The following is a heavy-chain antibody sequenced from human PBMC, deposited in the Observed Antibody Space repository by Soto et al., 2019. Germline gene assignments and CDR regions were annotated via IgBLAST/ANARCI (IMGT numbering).Heavy chain of an antibody. V-gene: IGHV6-1*01. Sequence: PSPTLSLTCDISGDSVSSNSAGWNWIRQTTSRVLEWLGRTYYKSKWYYTYAASVKSRITVSPDTSKNQFSLQLTSVTPEDTAVYYCARGSWDDLSGHYYMAVWXKGTTVTVSS. CDR2: TYYKSKWYY. D-gene: IGHD1-1*01. CDR3: ARGSWDDLSGHYYMAV. CDR1: GDSVSSNSAG. J-gene: IGHJ6*03.